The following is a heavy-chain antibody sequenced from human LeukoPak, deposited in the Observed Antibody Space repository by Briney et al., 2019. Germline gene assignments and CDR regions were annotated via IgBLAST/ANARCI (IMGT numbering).Heavy chain of an antibody. CDR1: GYSISSGYY. CDR3: ARDSSGLHAFDI. CDR2: IYHSGST. V-gene: IGHV4-38-2*02. D-gene: IGHD3-22*01. Sequence: SETLSLTCTVSGYSISSGYYWGWTRQPPGKGLEWIGSIYHSGSTNYNPSLKSRVTISVDKSKNQFSLKLSSVTAADTAVYYCARDSSGLHAFDIWGQGTMVTVSS. J-gene: IGHJ3*02.